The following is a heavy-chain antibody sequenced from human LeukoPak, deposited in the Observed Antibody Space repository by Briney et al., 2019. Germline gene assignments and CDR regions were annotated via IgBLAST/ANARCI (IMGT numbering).Heavy chain of an antibody. CDR2: IIPIFGTA. J-gene: IGHJ3*02. V-gene: IGHV1-69*05. CDR3: ARALSQDDAFDI. CDR1: GGTFSSYA. Sequence: ASVKVSCKASGGTFSSYAISWVRQAPGQGLEWMGGIIPIFGTANYAQKFQGRVTITRNTSISTAYMELSSLRSEDTAVYYCARALSQDDAFDIWGQGTMVTVSS.